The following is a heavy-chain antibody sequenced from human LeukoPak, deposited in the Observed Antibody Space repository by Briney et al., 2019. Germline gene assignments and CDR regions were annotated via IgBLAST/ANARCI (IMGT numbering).Heavy chain of an antibody. D-gene: IGHD6-13*01. J-gene: IGHJ3*02. CDR2: TYYRSKWHN. CDR3: ARGSSSWYPDDAFDI. CDR1: GDSVSSNSAA. Sequence: SQTLSLTCAISGDSVSSNSAAWNWIRQSPSRGVEWLGRTYYRSKWHNDYAVSVNSRITIHPDTSKTQSSLQLNSGTPEDTAVYYCARGSSSWYPDDAFDIWGQGTMVTVSS. V-gene: IGHV6-1*01.